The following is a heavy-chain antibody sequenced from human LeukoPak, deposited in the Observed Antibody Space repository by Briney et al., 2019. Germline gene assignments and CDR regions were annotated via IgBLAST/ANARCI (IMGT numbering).Heavy chain of an antibody. CDR1: GGSISSSSYY. Sequence: SETLSLTCTVSGGSISSSSYYWGWIRQPPGKGLEWIGSIYYSGSTYYNPSLKSRVTISLDTSKNHFSLNLRSVQASDTAVYYCARAFCVGECFVLHIFFDSWGQGTLVTVSS. V-gene: IGHV4-39*02. CDR2: IYYSGST. D-gene: IGHD2-21*01. CDR3: ARAFCVGECFVLHIFFDS. J-gene: IGHJ4*02.